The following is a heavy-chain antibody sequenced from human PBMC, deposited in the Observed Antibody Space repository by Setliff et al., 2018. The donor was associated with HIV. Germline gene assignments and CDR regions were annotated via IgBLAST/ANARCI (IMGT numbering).Heavy chain of an antibody. CDR1: GYTFTSYY. D-gene: IGHD5-18*01. CDR3: ARVAGIQLWLQENYFDY. V-gene: IGHV1-46*01. CDR2: INPSGGST. J-gene: IGHJ4*02. Sequence: ASVKVSCKASGYTFTSYYMHWVRQAPGQGLEWMGIINPSGGSTSYAQKFQGRVTITRDTSASTAYMEMRGLRSEDTAVYYCARVAGIQLWLQENYFDYWGQGTLVTVSS.